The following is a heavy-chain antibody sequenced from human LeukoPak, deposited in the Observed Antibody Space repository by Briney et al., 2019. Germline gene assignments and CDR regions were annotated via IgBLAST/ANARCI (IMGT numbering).Heavy chain of an antibody. CDR2: INPNSGGT. CDR1: GYTFTGYY. V-gene: IGHV1-2*02. CDR3: ARDSGLAAAGNPFRDY. D-gene: IGHD6-13*01. Sequence: ASVKVSCKASGYTFTGYYMHWVRQAPGQGLEWMGWINPNSGGTNYAQKFQGRVTMTRDTSISTAYMELSRLRSDDTAVYYCARDSGLAAAGNPFRDYWGQGTLVTVSS. J-gene: IGHJ4*02.